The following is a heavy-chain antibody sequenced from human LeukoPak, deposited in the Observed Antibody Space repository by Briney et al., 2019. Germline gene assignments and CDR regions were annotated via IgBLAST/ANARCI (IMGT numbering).Heavy chain of an antibody. V-gene: IGHV1-69*05. CDR2: IIPIFGTA. D-gene: IGHD2-2*01. CDR1: GGTFSSYA. Sequence: ASVKVSCKASGGTFSSYAISWVRRAPGQGLEWMGGIIPIFGTANYAQKFQGRVTITTDESTSTAYMELSSLRSEDTAVYYCARGVVPAAMYHWFDPWGQGTLVTVSS. CDR3: ARGVVPAAMYHWFDP. J-gene: IGHJ5*02.